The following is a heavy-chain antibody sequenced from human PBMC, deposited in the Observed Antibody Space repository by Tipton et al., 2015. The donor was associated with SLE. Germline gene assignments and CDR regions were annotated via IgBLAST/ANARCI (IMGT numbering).Heavy chain of an antibody. CDR3: ARDHAAECSGGTCYHLDVFDI. V-gene: IGHV4-59*11. CDR2: IFDSGST. D-gene: IGHD2-15*01. Sequence: TLSLTCTVSGGSISGHYWSWIRQPPGKGLEWIGYIFDSGSTNYNPSLQSRVTISVDTSKNQFSLNLTSVTAADTAVYYCARDHAAECSGGTCYHLDVFDIWGRGTKVTVSS. J-gene: IGHJ3*02. CDR1: GGSISGHY.